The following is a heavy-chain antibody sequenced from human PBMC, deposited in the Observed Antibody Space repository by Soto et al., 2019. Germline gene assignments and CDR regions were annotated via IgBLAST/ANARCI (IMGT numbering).Heavy chain of an antibody. CDR3: ARDRAPLYGDYSRDDAFDI. V-gene: IGHV3-21*01. Sequence: GGSLRLSCAASGFTFSSYSMNWVRQAPGKGLEWVSSISSSSSYIYYADSVKGRFTISRDNAKNSLYLQMNSLRAEDTAVYYCARDRAPLYGDYSRDDAFDIWGQGTMVTVSS. CDR2: ISSSSSYI. CDR1: GFTFSSYS. D-gene: IGHD4-17*01. J-gene: IGHJ3*02.